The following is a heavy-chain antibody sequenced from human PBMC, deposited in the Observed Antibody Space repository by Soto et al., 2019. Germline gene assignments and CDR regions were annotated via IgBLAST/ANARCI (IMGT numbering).Heavy chain of an antibody. CDR2: VYDSGRT. Sequence: ETLSLTCTISGGSINSYYWSWIRQPSGKGLEWIGYVYDSGRTSYNPSLWSRVAISVDASKNQFSLKLRSLTPADTAVYYCASTDYSDSSGYSRFHYWGQGTLVTVSS. CDR3: ASTDYSDSSGYSRFHY. J-gene: IGHJ4*02. V-gene: IGHV4-59*01. CDR1: GGSINSYY. D-gene: IGHD3-22*01.